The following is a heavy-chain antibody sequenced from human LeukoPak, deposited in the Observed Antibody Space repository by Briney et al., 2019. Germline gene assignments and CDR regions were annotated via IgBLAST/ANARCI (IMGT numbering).Heavy chain of an antibody. J-gene: IGHJ5*02. Sequence: GGSLRLSCAASGFTFSSYAMSWVRQAPGKGLEWVSAISGSGSTIYYADSVKGRFTISRDNAKNSLYLQMNSLRAEDTAVYYCATDRVGATTHWFDPWGQGTLVTVSS. CDR3: ATDRVGATTHWFDP. CDR1: GFTFSSYA. V-gene: IGHV3-23*01. CDR2: ISGSGSTI. D-gene: IGHD1-26*01.